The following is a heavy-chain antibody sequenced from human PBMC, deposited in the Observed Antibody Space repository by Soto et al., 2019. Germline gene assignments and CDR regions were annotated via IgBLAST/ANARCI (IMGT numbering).Heavy chain of an antibody. CDR3: AKEAYDFWSGYYTRVHFDY. CDR1: GFTFSSYA. J-gene: IGHJ4*02. D-gene: IGHD3-3*01. V-gene: IGHV3-23*01. Sequence: GGSLRLCCAASGFTFSSYAMSWVRQAPGKGLEWVSAISGSGGSTYYADSVKGRFTISRDNSKNTLYLQMNSLRAEDTAVYYCAKEAYDFWSGYYTRVHFDYWGQGTLVTVSS. CDR2: ISGSGGST.